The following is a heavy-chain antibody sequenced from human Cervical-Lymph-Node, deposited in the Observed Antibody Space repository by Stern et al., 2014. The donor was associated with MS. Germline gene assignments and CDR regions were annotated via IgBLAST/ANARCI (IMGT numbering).Heavy chain of an antibody. CDR2: IIPIFDSA. V-gene: IGHV1-69*12. CDR1: GGTFTSYA. Sequence: QVQLVQSGAEVREPGSSVKVSCKASGGTFTSYAISWVRQAPGQGLEWMGRIIPIFDSATYAQNFQGRVTITADESTSTAYMELSSLRSEDTAMYYCARDRTNYYFDYWGQGTLVTVSS. D-gene: IGHD1-1*01. J-gene: IGHJ4*02. CDR3: ARDRTNYYFDY.